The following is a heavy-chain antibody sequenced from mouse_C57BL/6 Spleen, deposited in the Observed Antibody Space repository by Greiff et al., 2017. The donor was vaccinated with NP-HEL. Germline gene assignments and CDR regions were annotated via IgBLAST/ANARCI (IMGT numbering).Heavy chain of an antibody. CDR3: ASLITTVVAPYYFDY. CDR2: IDPSDSYT. CDR1: GYTFTSYW. V-gene: IGHV1-59*01. J-gene: IGHJ2*01. Sequence: QVQLQQPGAELVRPGTSVKLSCKASGYTFTSYWMHWVKQRPGQGLEWIGVIDPSDSYTNYNQKFKGKATLTVDTSSSTAYMQLSSLTSEDSAVYYCASLITTVVAPYYFDYWGQGTTLTVSS. D-gene: IGHD1-1*01.